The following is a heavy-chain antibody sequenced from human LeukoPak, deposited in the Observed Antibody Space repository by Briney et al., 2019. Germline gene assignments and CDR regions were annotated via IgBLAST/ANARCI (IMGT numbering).Heavy chain of an antibody. CDR1: GFTFSSYS. D-gene: IGHD2-15*01. CDR3: ARGQGYCSGGSCHHDY. Sequence: GGSLRLSCAASGFTFSSYSMNWVRQAPGKGLEWVSYISSSSSTIYYADSMKGRFTISRDNAKNSLYLQMNSLRAEDTAVYYCARGQGYCSGGSCHHDYWGQGTLVTVSS. CDR2: ISSSSSTI. J-gene: IGHJ4*02. V-gene: IGHV3-48*01.